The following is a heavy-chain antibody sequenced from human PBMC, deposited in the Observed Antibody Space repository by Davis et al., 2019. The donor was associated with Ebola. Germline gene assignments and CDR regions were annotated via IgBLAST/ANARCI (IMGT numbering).Heavy chain of an antibody. CDR2: IYSGGST. CDR1: GFTVSSNY. D-gene: IGHD5-18*01. CDR3: AKLAYSYGLAYIDY. J-gene: IGHJ4*02. V-gene: IGHV3-53*01. Sequence: GESLKISCAASGFTVSSNYMSWVRQAPGKGLEWVSVIYSGGSTYYADSVKGRFTISRDNSKNTLYLQMNSLRAEDTAVYYCAKLAYSYGLAYIDYWGQGTLVTVSS.